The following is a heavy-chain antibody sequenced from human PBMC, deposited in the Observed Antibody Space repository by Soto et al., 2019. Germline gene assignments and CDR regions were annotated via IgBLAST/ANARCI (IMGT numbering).Heavy chain of an antibody. CDR2: ITNRGTHT. CDR3: ARAHEVAWFDS. J-gene: IGHJ5*01. Sequence: GGSLRLSCTASGFSFSSYTMNWVRQAPGKGLQWVASITNRGTHTYSADSVKGRFTISRDNDKNSLYLQMNNLRAEDTATYYCARAHEVAWFDSWGLGXLVTVYS. V-gene: IGHV3-21*06. CDR1: GFSFSSYT. D-gene: IGHD2-15*01.